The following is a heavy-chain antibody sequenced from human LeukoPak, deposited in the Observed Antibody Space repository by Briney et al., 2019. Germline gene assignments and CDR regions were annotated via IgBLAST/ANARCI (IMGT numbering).Heavy chain of an antibody. J-gene: IGHJ1*01. CDR1: GGSFSGYY. Sequence: SETLSLTCAVYGGSFSGYYWSWIRQPPGKGLEWIGEINHSGSSNYNPSLKSRVTISVDTSKNQISLKLSSVTAADTAMYYCARGEDGDYYFQHWGQGTLVTVSS. D-gene: IGHD4-17*01. CDR3: ARGEDGDYYFQH. V-gene: IGHV4-34*01. CDR2: INHSGSS.